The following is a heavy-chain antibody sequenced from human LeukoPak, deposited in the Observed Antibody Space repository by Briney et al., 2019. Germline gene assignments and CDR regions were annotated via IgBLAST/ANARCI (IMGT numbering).Heavy chain of an antibody. D-gene: IGHD2-8*02. V-gene: IGHV3-33*01. CDR3: TARIVLNDY. J-gene: IGHJ4*02. Sequence: QPGRSLRLSCAASGFTFSSYGMHWVRQAPGKGLEWVAVIWYDGSNKYYADSVKGRFTISRDNSKNTLYLQMNSLKTEDTAVYYCTARIVLNDYWGQGTLVTVSS. CDR1: GFTFSSYG. CDR2: IWYDGSNK.